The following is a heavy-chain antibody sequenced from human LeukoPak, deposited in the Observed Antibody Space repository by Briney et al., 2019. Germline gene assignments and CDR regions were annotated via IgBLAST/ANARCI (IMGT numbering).Heavy chain of an antibody. CDR3: ALESRKDFWSGLGDY. CDR1: GYTFTSYG. V-gene: IGHV1-18*01. Sequence: ASVKVSCKASGYTFTSYGISWVRQAPGQGLEWMRWISAYNGNTNYAQKLQGRVTMTTDTSTSTAYMELRSLRSDDTAVYYCALESRKDFWSGLGDYWGQRTLVTVSS. CDR2: ISAYNGNT. D-gene: IGHD3-3*01. J-gene: IGHJ4*02.